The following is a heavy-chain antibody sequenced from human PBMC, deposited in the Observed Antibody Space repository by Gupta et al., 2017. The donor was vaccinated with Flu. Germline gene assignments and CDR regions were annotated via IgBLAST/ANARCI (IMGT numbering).Heavy chain of an antibody. V-gene: IGHV3-30*18. CDR1: GFTFSSYV. Sequence: QVQLVESGGGVVQPGRSLRLSCAASGFTFSSYVMHWVRQAPGKGLEWVAVISYDGSNKYYADSVKGRFTISRDNSKNTLYLQMNSLRAEDTALFYCAKARFMEQPPEYRGQGTLVTVSS. D-gene: IGHD2/OR15-2a*01. CDR3: AKARFMEQPPEY. J-gene: IGHJ4*02. CDR2: ISYDGSNK.